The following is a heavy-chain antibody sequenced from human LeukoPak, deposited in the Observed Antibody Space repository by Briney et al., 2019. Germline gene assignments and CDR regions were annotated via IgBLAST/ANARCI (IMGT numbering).Heavy chain of an antibody. CDR2: IYYSGST. J-gene: IGHJ4*02. V-gene: IGHV4-59*01. CDR3: ASSPITIFGVVSY. D-gene: IGHD3-3*01. Sequence: EPSETLSLTCTVSGVSISNYYWSWIRQPPGKGLEWIGYIYYSGSTNYNPSLKSRVTISVDTSKNQFSLKLSSVTAADTAVYYCASSPITIFGVVSYWGQGTLVTVSS. CDR1: GVSISNYY.